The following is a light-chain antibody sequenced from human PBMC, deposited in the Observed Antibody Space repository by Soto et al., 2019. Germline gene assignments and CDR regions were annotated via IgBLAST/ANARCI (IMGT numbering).Light chain of an antibody. CDR1: QSVSSY. J-gene: IGKJ2*01. CDR3: QQRSHRPPYT. CDR2: DAS. Sequence: EIVLTQSPATLSLSPGERATLSCRASQSVSSYLAWYQQKPGQAPRLLIYDASNRATGIPARFSGSGSGTDFPLTTNGPEPEDFAVYSCQQRSHRPPYTFGQGTKLEIK. V-gene: IGKV3-11*01.